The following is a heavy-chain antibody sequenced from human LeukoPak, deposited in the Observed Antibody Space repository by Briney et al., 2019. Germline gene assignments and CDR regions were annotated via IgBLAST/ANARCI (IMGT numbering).Heavy chain of an antibody. J-gene: IGHJ4*02. CDR3: AKGDGNFDY. V-gene: IGHV3-30-3*01. CDR1: GFTFSSYA. Sequence: GRSLRLSCAASGFTFSSYAMHWVRQAPGKGLEWVAVISYDGSNKYYADSVKGRFTISRDNSKNTLYLQMNSLRAEDTAVYYCAKGDGNFDYWGQGTLVTVSS. CDR2: ISYDGSNK.